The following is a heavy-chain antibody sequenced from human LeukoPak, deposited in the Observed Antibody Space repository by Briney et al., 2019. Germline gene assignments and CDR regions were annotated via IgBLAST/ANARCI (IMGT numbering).Heavy chain of an antibody. CDR2: ISGRGSSI. Sequence: GGSLRLSCAASGFTFSSYEMNWVRQAPGKGLEWVSYISGRGSSIYYADSVKGRFTISRDNAKNSLDLQMNSLRADDTAVYYCTRDAVVVVGPGFDLWGQGTLVTVSS. CDR3: TRDAVVVVGPGFDL. V-gene: IGHV3-48*03. CDR1: GFTFSSYE. J-gene: IGHJ5*02. D-gene: IGHD3-22*01.